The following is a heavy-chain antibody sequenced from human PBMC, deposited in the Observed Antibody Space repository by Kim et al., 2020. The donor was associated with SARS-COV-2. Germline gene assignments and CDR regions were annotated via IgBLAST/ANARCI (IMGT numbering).Heavy chain of an antibody. V-gene: IGHV3-30-3*01. D-gene: IGHD3-16*01. Sequence: SSDGSKTYYEDSVKGRFTISRDNSKNMVYLQMNSLRDEDTTVYYRAREWGSWGQGTLVTVSS. CDR2: SSDGSKT. J-gene: IGHJ5*02. CDR3: AREWGS.